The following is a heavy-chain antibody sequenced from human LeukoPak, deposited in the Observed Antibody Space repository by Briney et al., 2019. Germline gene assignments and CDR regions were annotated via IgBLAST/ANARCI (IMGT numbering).Heavy chain of an antibody. CDR2: ISYDGSNK. CDR3: AKSGGIAAAGLDY. J-gene: IGHJ4*02. D-gene: IGHD6-13*01. Sequence: GGSLRLSCAASGFTFSSYGMHWVREAPGKGMEWVAVISYDGSNKYYADSVKGRFTISRDNSKNTLYLQMNSLRAEDTAVYYCAKSGGIAAAGLDYWGQGTLVTVSS. CDR1: GFTFSSYG. V-gene: IGHV3-30*18.